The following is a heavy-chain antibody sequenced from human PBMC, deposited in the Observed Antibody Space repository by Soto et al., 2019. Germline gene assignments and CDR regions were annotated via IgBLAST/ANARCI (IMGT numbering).Heavy chain of an antibody. J-gene: IGHJ4*02. CDR1: GGSISSYY. CDR2: IYYSGST. D-gene: IGHD5-18*01. CDR3: ARDARSLYSYGTHYFDY. V-gene: IGHV4-59*12. Sequence: SETLSLTCTVSGGSISSYYWSWIRQPPGKGLEWIGYIYYSGSTNYNPSLKSRVTISVDTSKNQFSLNLSSVTAADTAVYYCARDARSLYSYGTHYFDYWGQGTLVTVSS.